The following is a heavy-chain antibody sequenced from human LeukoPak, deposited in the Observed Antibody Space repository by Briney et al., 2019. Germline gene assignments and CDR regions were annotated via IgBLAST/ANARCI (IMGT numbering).Heavy chain of an antibody. V-gene: IGHV1-69*05. J-gene: IGHJ4*02. D-gene: IGHD2-15*01. CDR3: ARIGTLGYCSGGSCYSGSFDY. CDR2: IIPIFGTA. CDR1: GGTFSSYA. Sequence: ASVKVSCKASGGTFSSYANSWVRQAPGQGLEWMGGIIPIFGTANYAQKFQGRVTITTDESTSTAYMELSSLRSEDTAVYYCARIGTLGYCSGGSCYSGSFDYWGQGTLVTVSS.